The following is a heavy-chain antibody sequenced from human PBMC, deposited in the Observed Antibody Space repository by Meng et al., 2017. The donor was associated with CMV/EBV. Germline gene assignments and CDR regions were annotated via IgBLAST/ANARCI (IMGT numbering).Heavy chain of an antibody. J-gene: IGHJ4*02. D-gene: IGHD3-3*01. CDR2: ISYDGSNK. CDR3: ARAYNSAIFGVVGYFDY. Sequence: GSLKISCAASGFTFSSYAMHWVRQAPGKGLEWVAVISYDGSNKYYADSVKGRFTISRDNSKNTLYLQMNSLRAEDTAVYYCARAYNSAIFGVVGYFDYWGQGTLVTVSS. CDR1: GFTFSSYA. V-gene: IGHV3-30*04.